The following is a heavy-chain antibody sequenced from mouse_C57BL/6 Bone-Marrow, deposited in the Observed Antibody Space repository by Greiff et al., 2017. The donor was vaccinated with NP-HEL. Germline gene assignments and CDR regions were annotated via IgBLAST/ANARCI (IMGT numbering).Heavy chain of an antibody. D-gene: IGHD2-3*01. Sequence: VQLQQSGPELVKPGASVKMSCKASGYTFTDYNMHWVKQSHGKSLEWIGYINPNNGGTSYTQKFKGKATLTVNKSSSTAYMELRGLTSEDSAVYYCAYDGYFYAMDYWGQGTSVTVSS. V-gene: IGHV1-22*01. CDR2: INPNNGGT. CDR1: GYTFTDYN. J-gene: IGHJ4*01. CDR3: AYDGYFYAMDY.